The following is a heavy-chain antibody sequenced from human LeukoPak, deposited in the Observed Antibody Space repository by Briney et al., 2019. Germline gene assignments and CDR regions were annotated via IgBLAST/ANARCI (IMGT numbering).Heavy chain of an antibody. D-gene: IGHD3-10*01. CDR3: ASSITMVRGVIRNEIDY. J-gene: IGHJ4*02. V-gene: IGHV4-61*02. CDR1: GGSISSGSYY. CDR2: IYTSGST. Sequence: PSETLSLTCTVSGGSISSGSYYWRWIRQPAGKGLERIGRIYTSGSTNCNPSLKSRVTISVDTSKNQFSLKLSSVTAADTAVYYCASSITMVRGVIRNEIDYWGQGTLVTVSS.